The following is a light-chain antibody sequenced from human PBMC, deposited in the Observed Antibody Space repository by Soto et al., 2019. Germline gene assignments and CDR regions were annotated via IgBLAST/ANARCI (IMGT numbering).Light chain of an antibody. CDR1: SSEVGSYDY. Sequence: QCALTQPASLSGSPGQSITISCTGTSSEVGSYDYVSCYQQHPGKAPKLMIYEVSNRPSGVSNRFSGSKSGNTASLTISGLQAEDEADYYCSSYTSSSTVVFGGGTKLTAL. V-gene: IGLV2-14*01. J-gene: IGLJ2*01. CDR3: SSYTSSSTVV. CDR2: EVS.